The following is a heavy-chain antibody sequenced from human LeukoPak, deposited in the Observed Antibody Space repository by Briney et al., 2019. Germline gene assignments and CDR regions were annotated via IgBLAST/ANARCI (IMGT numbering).Heavy chain of an antibody. CDR2: INHSGST. CDR1: GGSFSGYY. V-gene: IGHV4-34*01. CDR3: ARARAYCGGDCWAFDY. D-gene: IGHD2-21*02. J-gene: IGHJ4*02. Sequence: PSETLSLTCAVYGGSFSGYYWSWIRQPPGKGLEWIGEINHSGSTNYNPSLKSRVTISVDTSKNQFSLKLSSVTAADTAVYYCARARAYCGGDCWAFDYWGQGTLVTVSS.